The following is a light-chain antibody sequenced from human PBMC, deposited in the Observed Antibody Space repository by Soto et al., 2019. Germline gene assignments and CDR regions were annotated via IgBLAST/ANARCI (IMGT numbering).Light chain of an antibody. CDR1: QGIRND. V-gene: IGKV1-6*01. Sequence: AIPLTQSPSSLSASVGDRVTITCRACQGIRNDLDWFQQQPGKAPKLLIYAASNLQSGVPARFSGSGSGTDFTLAISSLQPEDFATYYCLQKYFYPFTFGPGTKVDIK. CDR3: LQKYFYPFT. CDR2: AAS. J-gene: IGKJ3*01.